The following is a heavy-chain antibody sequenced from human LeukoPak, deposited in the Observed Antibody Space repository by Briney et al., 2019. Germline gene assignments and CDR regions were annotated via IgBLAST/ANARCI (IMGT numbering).Heavy chain of an antibody. CDR3: ARWSGSFDY. Sequence: SETLSLTCTVSGGSTSSDYWSWIRQSPGKGLEWVGYVYNSGDTGKNPSLKSRVTILLDTSKNQCSLKLTSVSAADTAVYYCARWSGSFDYWGQGTLVTVSS. J-gene: IGHJ4*02. CDR1: GGSTSSDY. CDR2: VYNSGDT. V-gene: IGHV4-59*08. D-gene: IGHD3-3*01.